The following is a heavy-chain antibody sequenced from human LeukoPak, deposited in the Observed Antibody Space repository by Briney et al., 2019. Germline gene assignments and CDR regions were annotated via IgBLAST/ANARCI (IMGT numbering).Heavy chain of an antibody. CDR2: ISGSGGST. CDR3: ARDGRVGATPKYAFDI. Sequence: GGSLRLSCAASGFTFSSYAMSWVRQAPGKGLEWVSAISGSGGSTYYADSVKGRFTISRDNAKNSLYLQMNSLRTEDTAVYYCARDGRVGATPKYAFDIWGQGTMVTVSS. CDR1: GFTFSSYA. J-gene: IGHJ3*02. V-gene: IGHV3-23*01. D-gene: IGHD1-26*01.